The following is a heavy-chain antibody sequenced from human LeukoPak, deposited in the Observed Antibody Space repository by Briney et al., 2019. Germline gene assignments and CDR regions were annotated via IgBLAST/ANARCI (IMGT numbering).Heavy chain of an antibody. CDR1: GYSISSGYF. V-gene: IGHV4-38-2*02. CDR3: ARHFSLAAAARVGFDP. Sequence: KPSETLSLTCTVSGYSISSGYFWGWIRQPPGKGLEWIGEINHSGSTNYNPSLKSRVTISVDTSKNQFSLKLSSVTAADTAVYYCARHFSLAAAARVGFDPWGHGTLVTVSS. J-gene: IGHJ5*02. CDR2: INHSGST. D-gene: IGHD6-13*01.